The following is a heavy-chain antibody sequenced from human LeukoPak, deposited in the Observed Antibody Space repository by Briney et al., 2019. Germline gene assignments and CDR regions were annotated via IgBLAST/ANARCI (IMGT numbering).Heavy chain of an antibody. CDR3: ARSYYDILTGYPKNNWFDP. V-gene: IGHV4-61*01. CDR1: GGSVSSGSYY. Sequence: SETLSLTCTVSGGSVSSGSYYWSWIRQPPGKGPEWIGNIYYSGSANYNPSLKSRVTISIDTSKNQFSLKLSSVTAADTAVYYCARSYYDILTGYPKNNWFDPWGQGTLVTVSS. CDR2: IYYSGSA. J-gene: IGHJ5*02. D-gene: IGHD3-9*01.